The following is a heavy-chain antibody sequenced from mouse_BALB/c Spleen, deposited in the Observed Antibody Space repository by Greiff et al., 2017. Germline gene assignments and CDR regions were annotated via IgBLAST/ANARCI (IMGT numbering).Heavy chain of an antibody. J-gene: IGHJ4*01. CDR1: GFTFSSFG. Sequence: EVKLVESGGGLVQPGGSRKLSCAASGFTFSSFGMHWVRQAPEKGLEWVAYISSGSSTIYYADTVKGRFTISRDNPKNTLFLQMTSLRSEDTAMYYCARDGNYVVYYAMDYWGQGTSVTVSS. CDR2: ISSGSSTI. CDR3: ARDGNYVVYYAMDY. D-gene: IGHD2-1*01. V-gene: IGHV5-17*02.